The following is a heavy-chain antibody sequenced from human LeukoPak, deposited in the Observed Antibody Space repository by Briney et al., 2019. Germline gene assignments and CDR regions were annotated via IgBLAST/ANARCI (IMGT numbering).Heavy chain of an antibody. J-gene: IGHJ5*02. V-gene: IGHV3-7*01. CDR2: IRQDGND. Sequence: GGSLSLPWAASGFTLGRHWMSWVGQAPGKGLEWVASIRQDGNDIFIISRDNAGNSVSLQMSSLRAEDTAMYYCARLPGDSTIYDLWGQGTLVTVSS. CDR3: ARLPGDSTIYDL. CDR1: GFTLGRHW. D-gene: IGHD5/OR15-5a*01.